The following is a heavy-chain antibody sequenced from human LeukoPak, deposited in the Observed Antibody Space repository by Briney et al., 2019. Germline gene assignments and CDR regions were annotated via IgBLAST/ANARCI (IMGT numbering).Heavy chain of an antibody. CDR1: GASISGHY. D-gene: IGHD6-19*01. Sequence: SKTLSLTCTVSGASISGHYWSWIRQSPGEGLEWIGCLYYSGTSNYNPSLKSRVTMSGDASTNQFSLKLTSVTAADTAVYYCAGSSGWTGLDYWGQGTLVAVSS. CDR3: AGSSGWTGLDY. CDR2: LYYSGTS. V-gene: IGHV4-59*11. J-gene: IGHJ4*02.